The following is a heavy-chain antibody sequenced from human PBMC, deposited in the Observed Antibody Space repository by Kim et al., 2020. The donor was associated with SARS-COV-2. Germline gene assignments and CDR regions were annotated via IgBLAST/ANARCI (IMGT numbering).Heavy chain of an antibody. CDR1: GFTFSSYS. CDR2: ISSSSSTI. V-gene: IGHV3-48*02. J-gene: IGHJ4*02. Sequence: GGSLRLSCAASGFTFSSYSMNWVRQAPGKGLEWVSYISSSSSTIYYADSVKGRFTISRDNAKNSLYLQMNSLRDEDTAVYYCARIGPLNFYSGYDLGVDYWGQGTLVTVSS. D-gene: IGHD5-12*01. CDR3: ARIGPLNFYSGYDLGVDY.